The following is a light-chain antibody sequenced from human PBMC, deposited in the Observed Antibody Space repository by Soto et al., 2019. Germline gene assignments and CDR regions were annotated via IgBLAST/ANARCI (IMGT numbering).Light chain of an antibody. Sequence: QSALTQPVSVSGSPGQSITISCTGTSSDVGGYNYVSWYQQHPGKAPKLMIYDVSNRPSGVSNRFSGSKSGNTASLTISGLQAEDEDDYYCSSYTSSSTLLYVFGTGTKVTVL. CDR2: DVS. CDR1: SSDVGGYNY. CDR3: SSYTSSSTLLYV. V-gene: IGLV2-14*01. J-gene: IGLJ1*01.